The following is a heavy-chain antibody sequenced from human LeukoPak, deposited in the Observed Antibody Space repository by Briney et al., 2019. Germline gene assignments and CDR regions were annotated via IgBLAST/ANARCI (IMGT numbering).Heavy chain of an antibody. CDR1: GFTFSRYW. CDR3: ARGTSSFYYYYYAMDV. Sequence: GGSLRLSCAASGFTFSRYWMSWVRQAPGKGLEWVASIKQDGSEKYYVDSVKGRFTISRDNAKNSLYLQMNSLRAEDTAVFYCARGTSSFYYYYYAMDVWGQGTTVTVSS. CDR2: IKQDGSEK. J-gene: IGHJ6*02. V-gene: IGHV3-7*03. D-gene: IGHD2-2*01.